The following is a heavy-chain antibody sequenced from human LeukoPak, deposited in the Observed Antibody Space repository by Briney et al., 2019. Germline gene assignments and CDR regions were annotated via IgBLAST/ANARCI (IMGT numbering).Heavy chain of an antibody. Sequence: GGSLRLSCAASGLTFSSYAMSWVRQAPGKGLEWVSAIVGGGASTYYADSVKGRFTISRDNSKNTLHLQMNSLRAEDTAIYHCAKVRVVGDYNWFFDLWGRGTLVTVSS. CDR2: IVGGGAST. V-gene: IGHV3-23*01. J-gene: IGHJ2*01. CDR3: AKVRVVGDYNWFFDL. CDR1: GLTFSSYA. D-gene: IGHD4-17*01.